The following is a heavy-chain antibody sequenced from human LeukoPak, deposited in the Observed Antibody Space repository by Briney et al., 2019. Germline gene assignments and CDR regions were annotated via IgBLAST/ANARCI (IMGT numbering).Heavy chain of an antibody. V-gene: IGHV4-59*01. CDR3: ARGGYSSSLYAGPGSFDI. D-gene: IGHD6-13*01. Sequence: SETLSLTCTVSGGSISSYYWSWIRQPPGKGLEWIGYIYYSGSTNYNPSLKSRVTISVDTSKNQFSLKLSSVTAADTAVYYCARGGYSSSLYAGPGSFDIWGQGTMVTVSS. CDR2: IYYSGST. J-gene: IGHJ3*02. CDR1: GGSISSYY.